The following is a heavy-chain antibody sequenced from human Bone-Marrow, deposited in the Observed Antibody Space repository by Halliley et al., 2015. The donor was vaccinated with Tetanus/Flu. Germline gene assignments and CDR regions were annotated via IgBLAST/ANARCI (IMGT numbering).Heavy chain of an antibody. CDR3: ARYYDY. V-gene: IGHV3-21*01. CDR2: ISSRGSST. D-gene: IGHD3-10*01. J-gene: IGHJ4*02. Sequence: PGKGLEWVSSISSRGSSTKYAESVKGRFTISRDNAKNSVYLQMDSLRADDTALYYCARYYDYWGQGIQVTVSS.